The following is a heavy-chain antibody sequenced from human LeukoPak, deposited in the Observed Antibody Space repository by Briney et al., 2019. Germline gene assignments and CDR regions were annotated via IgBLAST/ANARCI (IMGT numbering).Heavy chain of an antibody. J-gene: IGHJ4*02. Sequence: SETLSLTCGVSGYSISRGYYWAWIRQPPGKGLEWIGTIYHIGSAYYTPSLGSRVTISVDTSKNEFSLNLKSVTAADTAVYYCARAGWIITSGIDYWGQGALVTVSS. CDR3: ARAGWIITSGIDY. CDR1: GYSISRGYY. CDR2: IYHIGSA. V-gene: IGHV4-38-2*01. D-gene: IGHD3-10*01.